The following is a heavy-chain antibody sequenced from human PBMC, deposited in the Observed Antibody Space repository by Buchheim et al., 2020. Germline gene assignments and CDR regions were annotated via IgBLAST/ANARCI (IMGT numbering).Heavy chain of an antibody. CDR3: ARGLGRSIRFLEWLPHNWFDP. V-gene: IGHV4-34*01. CDR1: GGSFSGYY. CDR2: INHSGST. Sequence: QVQLQQWGAGLLKPSETLSLTCAVYGGSFSGYYWSWIRQPPGKGLEWIGEINHSGSTNYNPSLKSRVTISVETSKNQFSLKLSSVTAADTAVYYCARGLGRSIRFLEWLPHNWFDPWGQGTL. J-gene: IGHJ5*02. D-gene: IGHD3-3*01.